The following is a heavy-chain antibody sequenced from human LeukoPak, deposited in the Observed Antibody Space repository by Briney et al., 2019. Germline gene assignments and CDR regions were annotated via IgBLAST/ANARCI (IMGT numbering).Heavy chain of an antibody. CDR3: ARGTYGSGSYYRY. J-gene: IGHJ4*02. D-gene: IGHD3-10*01. V-gene: IGHV4-31*03. CDR2: IYYSGST. Sequence: SETLSLTCTVSGGSISSGGYYWSWIRQHPGKGLEWIGYIYYSGSTYYNPSLKSRVTISVDTSKNQFSLKLSSVTAADTAVYYCARGTYGSGSYYRYWGQGTLVTVSS. CDR1: GGSISSGGYY.